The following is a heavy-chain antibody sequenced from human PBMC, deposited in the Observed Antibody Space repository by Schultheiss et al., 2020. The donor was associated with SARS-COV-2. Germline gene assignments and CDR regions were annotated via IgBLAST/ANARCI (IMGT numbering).Heavy chain of an antibody. Sequence: GESLKISCKGSGYTFTSYRIGWVRQMPGKGLEWMGIIYPGDSDTRYSPSFQGQVTISADKSISTAFLQWSSLKASDTAMYYCASRGAAAGRDYYYYGVDVWGQGTTVTVSS. CDR3: ASRGAAAGRDYYYYGVDV. D-gene: IGHD6-13*01. V-gene: IGHV5-51*06. CDR1: GYTFTSYR. J-gene: IGHJ6*02. CDR2: IYPGDSDT.